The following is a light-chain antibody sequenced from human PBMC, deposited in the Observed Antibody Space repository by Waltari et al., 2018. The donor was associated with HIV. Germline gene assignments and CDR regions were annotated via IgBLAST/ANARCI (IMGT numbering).Light chain of an antibody. Sequence: QSALTQPASVSGSPGQSLTISCTGTSRDIGGPNSVSWYQQHPAEAPKLIIYEVSDRPSGVSDRFSGSKSDNMASLTISGLQPEDEAYYYCSSYTSTNTLLFGGGTKVTVL. CDR3: SSYTSTNTLL. CDR2: EVS. J-gene: IGLJ2*01. CDR1: SRDIGGPNS. V-gene: IGLV2-14*03.